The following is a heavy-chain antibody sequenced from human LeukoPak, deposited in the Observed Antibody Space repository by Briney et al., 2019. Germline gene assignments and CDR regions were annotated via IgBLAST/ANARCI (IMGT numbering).Heavy chain of an antibody. CDR3: ARGRSSSWYTAEYFQH. D-gene: IGHD6-13*01. CDR2: INPNSGGT. Sequence: REASVKVSCKASGYTFTGYYMHWVRQAPGQGLEWMGWINPNSGGTNYAQKFQGRVTMTRDTSISTAYMELSRLRSDDTAVYYCARGRSSSWYTAEYFQHWGQGTLVTVSS. V-gene: IGHV1-2*02. CDR1: GYTFTGYY. J-gene: IGHJ1*01.